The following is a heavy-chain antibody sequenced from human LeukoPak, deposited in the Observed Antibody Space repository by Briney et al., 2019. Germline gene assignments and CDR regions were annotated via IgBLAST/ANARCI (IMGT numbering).Heavy chain of an antibody. J-gene: IGHJ4*02. CDR3: ARGSQYYYDSSGLFDY. D-gene: IGHD3-22*01. V-gene: IGHV4-59*01. CDR1: GGSISSYY. CDR2: IYYSGST. Sequence: PSETLSLTCTVSGGSISSYYWSWIRQPPGKGLEWIGYIYYSGSTNYNPSLKSRVTISVDTSKNQFSLKLSSVTAADTAVYYCARGSQYYYDSSGLFDYWGQGTLVTVSS.